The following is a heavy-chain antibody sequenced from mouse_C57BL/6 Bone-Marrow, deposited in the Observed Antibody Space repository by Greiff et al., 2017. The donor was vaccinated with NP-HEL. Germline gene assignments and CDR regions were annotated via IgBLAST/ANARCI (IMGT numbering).Heavy chain of an antibody. J-gene: IGHJ3*01. D-gene: IGHD2-4*01. CDR3: TTNDYATWFAY. V-gene: IGHV14-4*01. CDR2: IDPENGDT. Sequence: EVQLQQSGAELVRPGASVKLSCTASGFNIKDDYMHWVKQRPEQGLEWIGWIDPENGDTEYASKFQGKATITADTSSNTAYLQLSSLTSEDTAVYYCTTNDYATWFAYWGQGTLVTVSA. CDR1: GFNIKDDY.